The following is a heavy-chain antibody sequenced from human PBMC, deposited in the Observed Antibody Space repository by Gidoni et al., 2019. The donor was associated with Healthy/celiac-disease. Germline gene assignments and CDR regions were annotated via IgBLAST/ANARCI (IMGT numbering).Heavy chain of an antibody. CDR3: AIQNYDYIWGSYRWGGYYFDY. CDR2: ISYDGSNK. CDR1: GVTFRSDA. V-gene: IGHV3-30-3*01. J-gene: IGHJ4*02. Sequence: QVQLVESGGGVVQPGRSLGRSCAASGVTFRSDAMHWVRRAPGRGLEWVAVISYDGSNKYYADSVKGRFTISRDNSKNTLYLQMNSLRAEDTAVYYCAIQNYDYIWGSYRWGGYYFDYWGQGTLVTVSS. D-gene: IGHD3-16*02.